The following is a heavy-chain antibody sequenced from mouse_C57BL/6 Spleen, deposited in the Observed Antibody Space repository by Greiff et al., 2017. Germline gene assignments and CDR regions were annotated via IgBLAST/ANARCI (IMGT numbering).Heavy chain of an antibody. CDR3: TRGTMVTTGYYFDY. J-gene: IGHJ2*01. CDR1: GYTFTDYE. V-gene: IGHV1-15*01. D-gene: IGHD2-2*01. CDR2: IDPETGGT. Sequence: VQLQQSGAELVRPGASVTLSCKASGYTFTDYEMHWVKQTPVHGLEWIGAIDPETGGTAYNQKFKGKAILTADKSSSTAYMELRSLTSEDSAVDYCTRGTMVTTGYYFDYWGQGTTLT.